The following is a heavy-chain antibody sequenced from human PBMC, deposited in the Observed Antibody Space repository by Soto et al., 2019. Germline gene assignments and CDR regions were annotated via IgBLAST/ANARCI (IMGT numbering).Heavy chain of an antibody. CDR1: EFTFDDYA. V-gene: IGHV3-9*01. CDR3: AKDPLSSYCSSTSCVDY. J-gene: IGHJ4*02. D-gene: IGHD2-2*01. Sequence: EVQLVESGGGLVQPGRSLRLSCAASEFTFDDYAMHWVRHAPGKGLEWVSGISWNSGSIGYAASVKGRFTISRDNAKNSLYLQMNSLRAEDTALYYCAKDPLSSYCSSTSCVDYWGQGTLVTVSS. CDR2: ISWNSGSI.